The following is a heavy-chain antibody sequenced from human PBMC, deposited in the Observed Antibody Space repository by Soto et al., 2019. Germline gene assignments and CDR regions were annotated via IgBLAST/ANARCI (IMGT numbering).Heavy chain of an antibody. V-gene: IGHV4-39*01. CDR1: GGSISSSSYY. Sequence: QLQLQESGPGLVKPSETLSLTCTVSGGSISSSSYYWGWIRQPPGKGLEWIGSIYYSGSTYYNPSLKSRVTISVDTSKNQFSLKLSSVTAADTAVYYCASYGDYGEYFQHWGQGTLVTVSS. D-gene: IGHD4-17*01. J-gene: IGHJ1*01. CDR2: IYYSGST. CDR3: ASYGDYGEYFQH.